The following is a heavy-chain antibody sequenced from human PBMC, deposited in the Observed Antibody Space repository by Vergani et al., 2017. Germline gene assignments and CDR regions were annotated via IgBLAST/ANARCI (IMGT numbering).Heavy chain of an antibody. Sequence: QLQLQESGPGLLKPSETLSLTCSVSGTSISGRSDYWGWIRQPPGKGLEWIGSIFYTGTSYYKPSLESRATNSVDTSKNQFSLKLKSVTAADTAVYYRARQCWGGGGYRFDHWGQGTLVTVSS. CDR3: ARQCWGGGGYRFDH. CDR1: GTSISGRSDY. CDR2: IFYTGTS. V-gene: IGHV4-39*01. D-gene: IGHD5-18*01. J-gene: IGHJ4*02.